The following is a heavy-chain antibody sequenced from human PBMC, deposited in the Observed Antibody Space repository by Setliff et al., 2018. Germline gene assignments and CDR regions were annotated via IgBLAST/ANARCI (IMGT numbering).Heavy chain of an antibody. J-gene: IGHJ5*01. Sequence: SETLSLTCTVSGGSISSGDYYWSWIRQPPGKGLEWVGYIYSSGSTYYNPSLKSRVSISVDTSKNQFSLKLSSVTAADTAVYYCARESRYYYDNLGTLDYWGATFHSWGQGTLVTVSS. CDR2: IYSSGST. D-gene: IGHD3-22*01. CDR1: GGSISSGDYY. V-gene: IGHV4-30-4*08. CDR3: ARESRYYYDNLGTLDYWGATFHS.